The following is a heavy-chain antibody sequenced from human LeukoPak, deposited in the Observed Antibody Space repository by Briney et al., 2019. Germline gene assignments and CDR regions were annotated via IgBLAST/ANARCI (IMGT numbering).Heavy chain of an antibody. V-gene: IGHV3-7*01. CDR3: AKSRTYYFDY. CDR2: IKQDGSEK. CDR1: GFTFSNYW. J-gene: IGHJ4*02. Sequence: GGSLRLSCAASGFTFSNYWVSWVRQAPGKGLEWVANIKQDGSEKYYVDSVNGRFIISRDNPKKSLYLQMNSLRAEDTAVYYCAKSRTYYFDYWGQGTLVTVSS.